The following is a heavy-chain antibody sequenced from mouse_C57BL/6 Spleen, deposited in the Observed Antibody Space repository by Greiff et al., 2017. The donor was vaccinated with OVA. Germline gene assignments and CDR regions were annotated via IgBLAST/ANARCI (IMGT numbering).Heavy chain of an antibody. CDR2: IWTGGGT. CDR1: GFSLTSYA. D-gene: IGHD1-1*01. J-gene: IGHJ4*01. CDR3: ARNNYYGSSYGAMDY. Sequence: VQGVESGPGLVAPSQSLSITCTVSGFSLTSYAISWVRQPPGKGLEWLGVIWTGGGTNYNSALKSRLSISKDNSKSQVFLKMNSLQTDDTARYYCARNNYYGSSYGAMDYWGQGTSVTVSS. V-gene: IGHV2-9-1*01.